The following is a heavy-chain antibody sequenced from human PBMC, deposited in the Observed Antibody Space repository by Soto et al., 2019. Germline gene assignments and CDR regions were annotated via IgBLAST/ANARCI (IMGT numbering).Heavy chain of an antibody. D-gene: IGHD6-19*01. CDR3: ARDPDSSGWYNWFDP. J-gene: IGHJ5*02. CDR1: GFTFSSYS. Sequence: EVQLVESGGGLVQPGGSLRLSCAASGFTFSSYSMNWVRQAPGQGLEWVSYISSSGSTIYYADSVKGRFTISRDNAKNSLYLQMNSLRAEDTAVYYCARDPDSSGWYNWFDPWGQGTLVTVSS. CDR2: ISSSGSTI. V-gene: IGHV3-48*01.